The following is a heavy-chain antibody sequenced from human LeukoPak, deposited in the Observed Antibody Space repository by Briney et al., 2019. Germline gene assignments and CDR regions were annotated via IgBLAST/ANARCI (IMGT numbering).Heavy chain of an antibody. CDR2: ISYSGSP. V-gene: IGHV4-39*07. D-gene: IGHD3-22*01. Sequence: SETLSLTCTVSGGSISGSSYYWSWIRQPPGEGLEWIGSISYSGSPYYNPSLKSRVTTSLDTSKNRFSLKLSSVTAADTAVYYCAITPGPYDSSRNYYPFDYWGQGIVVTVSS. CDR3: AITPGPYDSSRNYYPFDY. CDR1: GGSISGSSYY. J-gene: IGHJ4*02.